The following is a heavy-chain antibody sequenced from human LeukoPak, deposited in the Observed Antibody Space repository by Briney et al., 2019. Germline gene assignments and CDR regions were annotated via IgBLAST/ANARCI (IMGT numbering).Heavy chain of an antibody. D-gene: IGHD3-9*01. CDR1: GGSISSYY. CDR3: ARERGGYDILTGYYPAPLDY. V-gene: IGHV4-59*12. CDR2: IYYSGST. Sequence: SETLSLTCTVSGGSISSYYWSWIRQPPGKGLEWIGYIYYSGSTNYNPSLKSRVTISLDTSKKQLSLKLTSVTAADTAVYYCARERGGYDILTGYYPAPLDYWGQGTLVTVSS. J-gene: IGHJ4*02.